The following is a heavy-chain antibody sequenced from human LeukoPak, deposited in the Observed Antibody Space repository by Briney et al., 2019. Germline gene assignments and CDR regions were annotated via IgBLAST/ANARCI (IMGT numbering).Heavy chain of an antibody. J-gene: IGHJ4*02. CDR1: GVSISSYY. V-gene: IGHV4-59*05. CDR3: ASHTNGNSRYYFDY. Sequence: PSETLSLTCTVSGVSISSYYWSWIRQPPGKGLEWIGSTYYSGNTYYNPSLKSRVTIFVDTSKNQFSLKLSPVTAADTAVYYCASHTNGNSRYYFDYWGQGTLVTVSS. CDR2: TYYSGNT. D-gene: IGHD1-26*01.